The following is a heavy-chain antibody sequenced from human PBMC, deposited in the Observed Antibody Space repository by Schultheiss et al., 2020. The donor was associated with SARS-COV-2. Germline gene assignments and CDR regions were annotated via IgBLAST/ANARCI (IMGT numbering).Heavy chain of an antibody. V-gene: IGHV3-23*01. J-gene: IGHJ4*02. Sequence: GGSLRLSCAASGFTFSSYSMNWVRQAPGKGLEWVSAISGSGGSTYYADSVKGRFTISRDNSKNTLYLQMNSLRAEDTAVYYCARGSDYSGSYSYYWGQGTLVTVSS. CDR2: ISGSGGST. CDR3: ARGSDYSGSYSYY. CDR1: GFTFSSYS. D-gene: IGHD1-26*01.